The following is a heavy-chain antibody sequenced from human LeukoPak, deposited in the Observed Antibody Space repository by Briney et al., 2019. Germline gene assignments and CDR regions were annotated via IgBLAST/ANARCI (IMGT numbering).Heavy chain of an antibody. D-gene: IGHD1-1*01. CDR1: GYTFTGYY. CDR2: INPNSGGT. CDR3: ARGRRTGTAFLDY. Sequence: ASVEVSCKASGYTFTGYYMHWVRLAPGQGLEWMGWINPNSGGTNYAQKFQGRVTMTRDTSISTAYMELSRLRSDDTAVYYCARGRRTGTAFLDYWGQGTLVTVSS. J-gene: IGHJ4*02. V-gene: IGHV1-2*02.